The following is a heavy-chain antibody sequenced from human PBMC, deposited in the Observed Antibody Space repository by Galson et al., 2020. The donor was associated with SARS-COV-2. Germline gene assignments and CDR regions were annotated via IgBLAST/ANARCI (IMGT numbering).Heavy chain of an antibody. CDR2: INSDGGST. V-gene: IGHV3-74*01. Sequence: GESLKIPCAASGFTFSTYWMHWVRQAPGKGLVWVSRINSDGGSTDYADSVKGRFTISRDNAKNTLYLQMNSLRAEDTAVYYCAKEYYYDSSGPLDAFDIWGQGTMVTVSS. D-gene: IGHD3-22*01. CDR3: AKEYYYDSSGPLDAFDI. J-gene: IGHJ3*02. CDR1: GFTFSTYW.